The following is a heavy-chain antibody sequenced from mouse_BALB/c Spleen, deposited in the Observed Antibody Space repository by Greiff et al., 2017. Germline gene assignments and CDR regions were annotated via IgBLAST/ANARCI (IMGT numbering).Heavy chain of an antibody. J-gene: IGHJ4*01. D-gene: IGHD2-2*01. CDR3: VKDYGDDERAMDY. Sequence: EVKLVESGGGLVQPKGSLKLSCAASGFTFNTNAMNWVRQAPGKGLEWVASIRSKSNNYATYYAESVKDRFTISRDDSQSMLYLQMNNLKTEDTAMDYCVKDYGDDERAMDYWGQGTSVTVSS. CDR2: IRSKSNNYAT. V-gene: IGHV10S3*01. CDR1: GFTFNTNA.